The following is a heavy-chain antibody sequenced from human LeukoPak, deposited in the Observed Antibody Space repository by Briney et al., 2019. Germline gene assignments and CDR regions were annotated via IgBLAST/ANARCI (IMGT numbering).Heavy chain of an antibody. CDR1: GFTFSSYW. J-gene: IGHJ4*02. Sequence: GGSLRLSCAASGFTFSSYWMHWVRQAPGKGLVWVSRISSDGTSTSYADSVKGRFTISRDNAKNMLYLQMNSLRAEDTAVYHCTRVHCGDYVDYWGQGTLVTVSS. CDR2: ISSDGTST. CDR3: TRVHCGDYVDY. V-gene: IGHV3-74*01. D-gene: IGHD4-17*01.